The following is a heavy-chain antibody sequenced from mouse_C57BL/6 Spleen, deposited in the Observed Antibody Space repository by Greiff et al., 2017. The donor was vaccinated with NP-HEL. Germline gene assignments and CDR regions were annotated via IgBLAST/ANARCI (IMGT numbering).Heavy chain of an antibody. Sequence: EVQGVESGGGLVKPGGSLKLSCAASGFTFSSYAMSWVRQTPEKRLEWVATISDGGSYTYYPDNVKGRFTISRDNAKTNLYLQMSHLKSEDTAMYCCARNCRDYFDYWGQSTTLTVSS. CDR1: GFTFSSYA. D-gene: IGHD3-3*01. CDR2: ISDGGSYT. J-gene: IGHJ2*01. CDR3: ARNCRDYFDY. V-gene: IGHV5-4*01.